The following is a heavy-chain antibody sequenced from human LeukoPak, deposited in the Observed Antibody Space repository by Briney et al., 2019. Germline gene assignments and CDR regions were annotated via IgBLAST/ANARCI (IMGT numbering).Heavy chain of an antibody. CDR2: INLNTGGI. V-gene: IGHV1-2*02. CDR3: ARDQYSSSWYGSDH. D-gene: IGHD6-13*01. CDR1: GYTFADYY. Sequence: ASVKVSYKASGYTFADYYMHWVRQAPGQGLEWLGWINLNTGGINYAPKFQDRVTMTRDTSISTAHMELSMLRSDDTAVYYCARDQYSSSWYGSDHWGQGTLVTVSS. J-gene: IGHJ4*02.